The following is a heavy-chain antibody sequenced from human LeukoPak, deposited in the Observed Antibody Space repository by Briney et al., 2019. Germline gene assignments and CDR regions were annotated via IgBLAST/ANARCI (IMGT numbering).Heavy chain of an antibody. CDR2: IHYSGST. CDR1: GGSMSSSSYY. Sequence: SETLSLTCTVSGGSMSSSSYYWGWIRQPPGKGLEWIGSIHYSGSTYYSPSLKSRGTISVDTSKNQFSLKLSSVTAADTAVYYCARGLGFSSWYYFDYWGQGTLVTVSS. CDR3: ARGLGFSSWYYFDY. V-gene: IGHV4-39*07. D-gene: IGHD6-13*01. J-gene: IGHJ4*02.